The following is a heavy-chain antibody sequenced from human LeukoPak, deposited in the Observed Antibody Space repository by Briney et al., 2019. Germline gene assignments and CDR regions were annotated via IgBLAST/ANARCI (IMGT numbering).Heavy chain of an antibody. CDR3: ARRPLHSQNWLAP. CDR1: GDRFTSYW. J-gene: IGHJ5*02. V-gene: IGHV5-51*01. CDR2: IFPGDSDT. Sequence: GESLTISCKGYGDRFTSYWGAGVGQMPGKGPGWMGIIFPGDSDTRYSPSIQGQVTISVDRSISTAYLQWSSLKASDTAIYYCARRPLHSQNWLAPWGQGTLVTVSS.